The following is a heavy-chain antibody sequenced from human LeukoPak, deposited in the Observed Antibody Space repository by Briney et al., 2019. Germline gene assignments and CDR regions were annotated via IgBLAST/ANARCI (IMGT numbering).Heavy chain of an antibody. Sequence: GGSLRLSCAASGFTFSSYAMSWVRQAPGKGLEWVSYISSSGSTIYYADSVKGRFTISRDNAKNSLYLQMNSLRAEDTAVYYCAREWDNAFDIWGQGTMVTVSS. J-gene: IGHJ3*02. CDR1: GFTFSSYA. D-gene: IGHD1-26*01. CDR2: ISSSGSTI. CDR3: AREWDNAFDI. V-gene: IGHV3-48*04.